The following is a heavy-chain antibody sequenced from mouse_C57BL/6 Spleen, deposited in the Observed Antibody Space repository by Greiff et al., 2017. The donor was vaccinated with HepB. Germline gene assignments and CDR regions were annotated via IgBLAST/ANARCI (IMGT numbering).Heavy chain of an antibody. CDR2: ISSGSSTI. CDR3: ARPHYYGSSYGVDY. D-gene: IGHD1-1*01. V-gene: IGHV5-17*01. Sequence: EVQLVESGGGLVKPGGSLKLSCAASGFTFSDYGMHWVRQAPEKGLEWVAYISSGSSTIYYADTVKGRFTISRDNAKNTLFLQMTSLRSEDTAMYYCARPHYYGSSYGVDYWGQGTTLTGSS. J-gene: IGHJ2*01. CDR1: GFTFSDYG.